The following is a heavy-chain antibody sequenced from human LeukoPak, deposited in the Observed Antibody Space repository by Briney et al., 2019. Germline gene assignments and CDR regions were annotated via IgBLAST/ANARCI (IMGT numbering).Heavy chain of an antibody. J-gene: IGHJ6*02. CDR1: GFTFSSYA. CDR2: ISGNSGST. Sequence: GGSLRLSCAASGFTFSSYAMNWVRQAPGKGLEWVSTISGNSGSTYYADSVKGRFTISRDNSKNTLYLQMNSLRAEDTAVYYCAKDSGYYYGLYYYYYGMDVWGQGTTVTVSS. D-gene: IGHD3-22*01. CDR3: AKDSGYYYGLYYYYYGMDV. V-gene: IGHV3-23*01.